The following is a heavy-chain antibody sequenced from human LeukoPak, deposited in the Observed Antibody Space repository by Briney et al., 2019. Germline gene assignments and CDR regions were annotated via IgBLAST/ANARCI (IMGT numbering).Heavy chain of an antibody. CDR2: IKQDGSER. V-gene: IGHV3-7*01. Sequence: PGGSLRLSCAASGFTFTKYWMTWVRQAPGKGLEWVANIKQDGSERNYVDTVKGRFIISRDNAKNLLYLQMNSLRAEDTAVYYCARENRAPYDWGQGTLVTVSS. CDR1: GFTFTKYW. CDR3: ARENRAPYD. J-gene: IGHJ4*02. D-gene: IGHD3-3*01.